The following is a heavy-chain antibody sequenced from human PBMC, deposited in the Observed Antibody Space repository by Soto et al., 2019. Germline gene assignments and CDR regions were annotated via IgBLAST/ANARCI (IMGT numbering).Heavy chain of an antibody. J-gene: IGHJ4*02. V-gene: IGHV3-30*18. CDR3: AKDENCSGGSCYFGHY. CDR1: GFTFSSYG. CDR2: ISYDGSNK. Sequence: GGSLRLSCAASGFTFSSYGMHWVRQAPGKGLEWVAVISYDGSNKYYADSVKGRFTISRDNSKNTLYLQMNSLRAEDTAVYYCAKDENCSGGSCYFGHYWGQGTLVTVSS. D-gene: IGHD2-15*01.